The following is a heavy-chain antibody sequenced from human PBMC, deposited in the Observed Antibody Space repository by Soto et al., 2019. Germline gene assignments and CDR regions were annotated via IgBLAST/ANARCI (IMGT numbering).Heavy chain of an antibody. V-gene: IGHV4-30-4*01. D-gene: IGHD2-15*01. CDR2: VYNSATA. CDR1: GGSISTVGYF. Sequence: PSETLSLTCSVSGGSISTVGYFWGWIRQPPGQALECIGYVYNSATAYYNPSFKGRVAISLDTSKSHFSLKMTSVTAADTAVYFCASRRYCAASRCFQNCFDSWGQGTMVTVSS. J-gene: IGHJ5*01. CDR3: ASRRYCAASRCFQNCFDS.